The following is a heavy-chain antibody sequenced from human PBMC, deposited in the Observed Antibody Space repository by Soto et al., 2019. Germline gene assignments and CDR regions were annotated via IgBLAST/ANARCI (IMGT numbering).Heavy chain of an antibody. CDR3: ANLVDTATVH. CDR1: GGSISRSSYY. Sequence: PSETLSLTCTVSGGSISRSSYYWGWIRQPPGKGLEWIGSIYYSGSTYYNPSLKSRVTLSGDTSKNQFSLKLSSVTAADTAVYYCANLVDTATVHWGQGTLVTVS. V-gene: IGHV4-39*01. D-gene: IGHD5-18*01. J-gene: IGHJ4*02. CDR2: IYYSGST.